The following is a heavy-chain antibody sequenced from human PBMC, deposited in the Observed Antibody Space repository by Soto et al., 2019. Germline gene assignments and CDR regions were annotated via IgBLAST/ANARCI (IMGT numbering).Heavy chain of an antibody. CDR2: IKSKTDGGTT. V-gene: IGHV3-15*07. J-gene: IGHJ6*02. D-gene: IGHD1-1*01. Sequence: GGSLRLSCAASGFTFSNAWMNWVRQAPGKGLEWVGRIKSKTDGGTTDYAAPVKGRFTISRDDSKNTLYLQMNSLETEDTAVYYCTTDYLDAPYLGMDVWGQGTTVTVSS. CDR1: GFTFSNAW. CDR3: TTDYLDAPYLGMDV.